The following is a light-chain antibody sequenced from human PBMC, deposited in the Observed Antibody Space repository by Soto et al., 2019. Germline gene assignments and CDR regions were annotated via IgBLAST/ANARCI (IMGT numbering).Light chain of an antibody. Sequence: EIVMTQSPATLSVSPGERATLSCRASLSVSRNLAWYQQKPGQAPRLLILDASTRATGIPARFSGSGSGTEFTHTITSLQSEDFAVYYCQQYNAWPRTFGQGAKVDIK. V-gene: IGKV3-15*01. J-gene: IGKJ1*01. CDR1: LSVSRN. CDR3: QQYNAWPRT. CDR2: DAS.